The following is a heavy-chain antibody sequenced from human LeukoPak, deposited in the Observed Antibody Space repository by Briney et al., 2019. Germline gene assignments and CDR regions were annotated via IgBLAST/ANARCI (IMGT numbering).Heavy chain of an antibody. CDR2: ISGSGGST. Sequence: GGSLRLSCAASGFTFSSYAMSWVRQAPGKGLEWVSAISGSGGSTYYADSVKGRFTISRDNSKNTLYLQMNSLRAEDTAVYYCVKDRYSYGSGSYFSWGQGTLVTVSS. J-gene: IGHJ4*02. CDR3: VKDRYSYGSGSYFS. CDR1: GFTFSSYA. V-gene: IGHV3-23*01. D-gene: IGHD3-10*01.